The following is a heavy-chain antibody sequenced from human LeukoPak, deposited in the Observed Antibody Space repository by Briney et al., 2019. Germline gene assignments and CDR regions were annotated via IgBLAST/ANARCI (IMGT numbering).Heavy chain of an antibody. CDR3: ARTYGGNSWVDH. Sequence: GGSLRLSCAASGFTFSRFWMTWVRQAPGKGLEWVSPISGSGDYANYANSVKGRITISRDNAKNSLYLQMNSLRTEDTAVYYCARTYGGNSWVDHWGQGTLLRVSS. J-gene: IGHJ4*02. D-gene: IGHD4-23*01. CDR2: ISGSGDYA. CDR1: GFTFSRFW. V-gene: IGHV3-21*01.